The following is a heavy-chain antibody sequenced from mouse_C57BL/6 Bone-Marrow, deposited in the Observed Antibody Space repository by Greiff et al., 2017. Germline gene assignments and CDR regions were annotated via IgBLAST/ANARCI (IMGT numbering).Heavy chain of an antibody. J-gene: IGHJ4*01. D-gene: IGHD2-3*01. Sequence: EVQLQQSGPELVKPGASVKMSCKASGYTFTDYNMHWVKQSHGKSLEWIGYINPNNGGTSYNQKFKGKATLTVNKSSSTAYMELRSLTSEDAAVYYCERDGYYSYAMDYWGQGTSVTVSS. CDR1: GYTFTDYN. CDR3: ERDGYYSYAMDY. V-gene: IGHV1-22*01. CDR2: INPNNGGT.